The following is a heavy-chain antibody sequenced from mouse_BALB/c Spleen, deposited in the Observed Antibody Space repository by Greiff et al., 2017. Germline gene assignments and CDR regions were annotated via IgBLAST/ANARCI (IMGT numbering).Heavy chain of an antibody. CDR1: GFTFSSYA. CDR3: ARGHYGSSSAY. V-gene: IGHV5-6-5*01. Sequence: EVNVVESGGGLVKPGGSLKLSCAASGFTFSSYAMSWVRQTPEKRLEWVASISSGGSTYYPDSVKGRFTISRDNARNILYLQMSSLRSEDTAMYYCARGHYGSSSAYWGQGTLVTVSA. J-gene: IGHJ3*01. CDR2: ISSGGST. D-gene: IGHD1-1*01.